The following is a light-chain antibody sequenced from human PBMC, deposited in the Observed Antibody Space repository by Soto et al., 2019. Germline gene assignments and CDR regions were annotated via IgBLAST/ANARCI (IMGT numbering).Light chain of an antibody. V-gene: IGKV3-20*01. CDR3: HQYGPPRCT. Sequence: EIVLTQSPGTLSLSPGARATLSCRASQSVISSHLARYQQKAGQAPRLLIYVASSMATGIPDRFSGSWSGTCITLTTSILATEDLAVYYGHQYGPPRCTVGQGTKVEIK. J-gene: IGKJ2*02. CDR2: VAS. CDR1: QSVISSH.